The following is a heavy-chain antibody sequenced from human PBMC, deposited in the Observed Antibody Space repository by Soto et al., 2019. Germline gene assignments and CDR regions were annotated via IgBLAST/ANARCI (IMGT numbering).Heavy chain of an antibody. J-gene: IGHJ4*02. Sequence: QVQLQESGPGLAKASETLSLTCTVSGGSISNYYCSWIRQPPGKGLEWIGYIYYSGSTNYNPSLKSRVTISVDTSKNQFSLNLSSVTAADTAVYYCARAGAATLSDYWGQGTLVTVSS. CDR2: IYYSGST. V-gene: IGHV4-59*01. CDR3: ARAGAATLSDY. CDR1: GGSISNYY. D-gene: IGHD2-15*01.